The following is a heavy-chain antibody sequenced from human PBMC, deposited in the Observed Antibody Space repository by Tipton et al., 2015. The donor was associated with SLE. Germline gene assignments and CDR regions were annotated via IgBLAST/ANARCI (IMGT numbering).Heavy chain of an antibody. J-gene: IGHJ4*02. CDR3: ARQQIEVALYSFDY. Sequence: GLVKPSETLSLTCSVSGAYIDTGSYYWGWIRQSPGKGLEWIGSLRSGGSTDYNPSLKSRVTISVDTPKNQFSLRLSSVTAADTAVYYCARQQIEVALYSFDYWGQGTLVTVSS. D-gene: IGHD5-24*01. CDR2: LRSGGST. CDR1: GAYIDTGSYY. V-gene: IGHV4-39*01.